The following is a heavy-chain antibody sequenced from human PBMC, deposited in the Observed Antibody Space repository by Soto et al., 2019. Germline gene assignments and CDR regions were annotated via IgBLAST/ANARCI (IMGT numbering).Heavy chain of an antibody. D-gene: IGHD2-2*01. CDR3: ASDIVVVPAADPLAYYYYYGMDV. CDR1: GGTFSSYA. Sequence: SVKVSCKASGGTFSSYAISWVRQAPGQGLEWMGGIIPIFGTANYAQKFQGRVTITADESTSTAYMELSSLRSEETAVYYCASDIVVVPAADPLAYYYYYGMDVWGQGTTVTVSS. V-gene: IGHV1-69*13. CDR2: IIPIFGTA. J-gene: IGHJ6*02.